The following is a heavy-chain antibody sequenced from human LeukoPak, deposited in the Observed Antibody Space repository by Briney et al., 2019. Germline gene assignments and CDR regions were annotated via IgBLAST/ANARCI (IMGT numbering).Heavy chain of an antibody. CDR3: ATGGRDDNSGRRLDP. Sequence: SETLSLTCTVSGGSIRSSYYYWGWIRQPPGKGLEWIGSIYDSGSTYYNPSLKSRVTISVDTSKNQFSLKLSSVTAADTAVYYCATGGRDDNSGRRLDPWGQGTLVTVSS. V-gene: IGHV4-39*01. D-gene: IGHD3-22*01. CDR2: IYDSGST. J-gene: IGHJ5*02. CDR1: GGSIRSSYYY.